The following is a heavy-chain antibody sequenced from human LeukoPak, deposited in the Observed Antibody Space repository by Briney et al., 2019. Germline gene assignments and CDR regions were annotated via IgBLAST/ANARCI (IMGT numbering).Heavy chain of an antibody. CDR3: ASSDLWSGSPSGWFDP. CDR1: GGSISSYY. D-gene: IGHD3-3*01. J-gene: IGHJ5*02. Sequence: PSETLSLTCTVSGGSISSYYWSWIRQPPGKGLEWIRYIYYSGSTNYNPSLKSRVTISVDTSKNQFSLKLSSVTAADTAVYYCASSDLWSGSPSGWFDPWGQGTLVTVSS. V-gene: IGHV4-59*01. CDR2: IYYSGST.